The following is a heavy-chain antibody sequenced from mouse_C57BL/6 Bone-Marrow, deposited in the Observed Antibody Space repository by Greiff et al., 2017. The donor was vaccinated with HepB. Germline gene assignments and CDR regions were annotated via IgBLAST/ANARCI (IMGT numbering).Heavy chain of an antibody. CDR2: INPSTGGT. Sequence: EVQLQQSGPELVKPGASVKISCKASGYSFTGYYMNWVKQSPEKSLEWIGEINPSTGGTTYNQKFKAKATLTVDKSSSTAYMQLKSLTSEDSAVYYCARKGNYSNPFAYWGQGTLVTVSA. D-gene: IGHD2-5*01. CDR3: ARKGNYSNPFAY. CDR1: GYSFTGYY. V-gene: IGHV1-42*01. J-gene: IGHJ3*01.